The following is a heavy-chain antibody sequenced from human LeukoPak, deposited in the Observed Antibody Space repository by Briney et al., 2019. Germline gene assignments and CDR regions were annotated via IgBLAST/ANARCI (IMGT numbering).Heavy chain of an antibody. V-gene: IGHV4-61*02. Sequence: TSQTLSLTCTVSGGSISSGSYYWSWIRQPAGKGLEWIGCIYTSGSTNYNPSLKSRVTISVDTSKNQFSLKLSSVTAADTAVYYCARGSGWNRGDAFDIWGQGTMVTVSS. D-gene: IGHD6-19*01. CDR3: ARGSGWNRGDAFDI. CDR2: IYTSGST. J-gene: IGHJ3*02. CDR1: GGSISSGSYY.